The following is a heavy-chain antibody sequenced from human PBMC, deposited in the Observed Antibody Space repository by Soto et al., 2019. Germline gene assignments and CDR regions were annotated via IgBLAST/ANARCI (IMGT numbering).Heavy chain of an antibody. CDR2: VSSSGTTM. CDR3: ARMGPRAARPSY. CDR1: GFTFSDYD. V-gene: IGHV3-11*01. J-gene: IGHJ4*02. Sequence: QVQLAESGGGLVVPGGYLRISCAASGFTFSDYDMSWIRQSPGKGLEWVSFVSSSGTTMYFADSVKGRFTISRDNAKNSLYLQMNSLRAEDTAVYYCARMGPRAARPSYWGQGTLVTVSS. D-gene: IGHD6-6*01.